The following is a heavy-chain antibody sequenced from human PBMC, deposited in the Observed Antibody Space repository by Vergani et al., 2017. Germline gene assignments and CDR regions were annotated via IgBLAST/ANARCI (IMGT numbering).Heavy chain of an antibody. V-gene: IGHV4-30-4*08. CDR2: IYDSERT. CDR3: AREEFGSYIDY. D-gene: IGHD3-16*01. CDR1: GDSLSSDDYY. J-gene: IGHJ4*02. Sequence: QVQLQESGPRLVKTSQTLSLTCSVSGDSLSSDDYYWTWIRQSPGRGREYIGYIYDSERTYYNPSLQSRVTISVDTSKNQFSLNLRSVTAAGAAVYYCAREEFGSYIDYWGQGALVTVSS.